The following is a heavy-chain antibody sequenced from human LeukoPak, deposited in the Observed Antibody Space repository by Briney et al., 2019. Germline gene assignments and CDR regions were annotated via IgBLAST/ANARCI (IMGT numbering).Heavy chain of an antibody. V-gene: IGHV4-39*01. Sequence: SETLSLTCTVSGVSISSSNSYWGWIRQPPGKGLEWIGGIYYTGNTYYNASLKSRVTISIDTSKNQISLRLTSVTVTDTAMYYCARQTGSGLFTLPGGQGTLVTVSS. D-gene: IGHD3/OR15-3a*01. CDR3: ARQTGSGLFTLP. CDR1: GVSISSSNSY. CDR2: IYYTGNT. J-gene: IGHJ4*02.